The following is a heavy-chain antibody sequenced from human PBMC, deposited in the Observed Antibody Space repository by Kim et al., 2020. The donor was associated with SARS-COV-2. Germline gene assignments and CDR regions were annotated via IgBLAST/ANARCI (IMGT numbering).Heavy chain of an antibody. CDR3: TKDIKKTNWFDP. J-gene: IGHJ5*02. Sequence: GGSLRLSCAASGFTFSDYSMHWVRQAPGKGLVWVSHINGDGSYTNYADSVKGRFTISRDNAKNSLYLQMNSLRTEDTALYYCTKDIKKTNWFDPWGQGTLVTVSS. V-gene: IGHV3-74*01. CDR1: GFTFSDYS. CDR2: INGDGSYT.